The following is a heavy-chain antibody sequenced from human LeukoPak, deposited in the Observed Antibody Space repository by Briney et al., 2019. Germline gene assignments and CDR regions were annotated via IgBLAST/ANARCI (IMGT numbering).Heavy chain of an antibody. V-gene: IGHV3-21*06. CDR3: LRGDRRDY. CDR1: GFTFSSYG. CDR2: IDSSGGYM. J-gene: IGHJ4*02. Sequence: GGSLRLSCATSGFTFSSYGMHWVRQAPGKGLEWVSSIDSSGGYMFYADSVKGRFIISRDNAKDSLYLQMNSLRVEDTAVYYCLRGDRRDYWGQGTLVTVSS.